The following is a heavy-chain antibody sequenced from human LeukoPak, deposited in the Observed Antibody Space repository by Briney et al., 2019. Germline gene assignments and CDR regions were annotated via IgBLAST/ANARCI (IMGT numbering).Heavy chain of an antibody. CDR1: GGSISSYY. V-gene: IGHV4-4*07. J-gene: IGHJ4*02. CDR3: ARHNTIFGVLVPLDY. Sequence: SETLSLTCTVSGGSISSYYWSWIRQPAGKGLECIGRIYTSGSTNYNPSLKSRVTISIDKSKNHFSLNLSSVTAADTAVYYCARHNTIFGVLVPLDYWGQGTLVTVSS. CDR2: IYTSGST. D-gene: IGHD3-3*01.